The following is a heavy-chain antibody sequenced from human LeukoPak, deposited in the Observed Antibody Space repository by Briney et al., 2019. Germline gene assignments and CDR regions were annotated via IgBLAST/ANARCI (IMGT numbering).Heavy chain of an antibody. CDR2: MNPNSGNT. J-gene: IGHJ4*02. Sequence: ASVKVSCKASGYTFTNYDISWVRQATGQGLEWMGWMNPNSGNTGYAQKFQGRVTMTRNTSISTAYMELSSLRSEDTAVYYCARGGIYDFWSGYDYWGQGTLVTVSS. CDR1: GYTFTNYD. CDR3: ARGGIYDFWSGYDY. D-gene: IGHD3-3*01. V-gene: IGHV1-8*01.